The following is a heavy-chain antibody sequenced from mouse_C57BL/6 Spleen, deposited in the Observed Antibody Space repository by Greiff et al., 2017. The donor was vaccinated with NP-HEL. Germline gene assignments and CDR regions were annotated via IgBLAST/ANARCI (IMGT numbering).Heavy chain of an antibody. CDR2: ISSGSSTI. CDR3: ARGGLPLYYAMDY. D-gene: IGHD2-4*01. V-gene: IGHV5-17*01. J-gene: IGHJ4*01. Sequence: EVQLVESGGGLVKPGGSLKLSCAASGFTFSDYGMHWVRQAPEKGLEWVAYISSGSSTIYYADTVKGRFTISRDNAKNTLFLQMTSLRSEDTAMYYCARGGLPLYYAMDYWGQGTSVTVSS. CDR1: GFTFSDYG.